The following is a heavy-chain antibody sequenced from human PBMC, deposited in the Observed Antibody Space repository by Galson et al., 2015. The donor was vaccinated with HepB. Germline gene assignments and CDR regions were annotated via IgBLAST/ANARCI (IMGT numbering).Heavy chain of an antibody. CDR3: AKDSDYGSVSGGVFDI. CDR2: ISGSGGGT. J-gene: IGHJ3*02. D-gene: IGHD4-17*01. CDR1: GFTFSSYS. V-gene: IGHV3-23*01. Sequence: SLRLSCAASGFTFSSYSMNWVRQAPGKGLEWVSAISGSGGGTYYTDSVKGRFTISRDNSKNTLYLQMNSLRADDTALYYCAKDSDYGSVSGGVFDIWGQGTMVTVSS.